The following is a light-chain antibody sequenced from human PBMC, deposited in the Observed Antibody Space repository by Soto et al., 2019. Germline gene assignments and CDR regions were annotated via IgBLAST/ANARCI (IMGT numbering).Light chain of an antibody. Sequence: EIVLTQSPATLSLSPGERATLSCRASQIVSSYFAWYQQKPGQAPRLLIYDASNRATGIPARFSGSGSGTDFTLTISSLEPEDFAIYYCQHRSDWPLTFGGGTKVDIK. CDR1: QIVSSY. CDR3: QHRSDWPLT. V-gene: IGKV3-11*01. CDR2: DAS. J-gene: IGKJ4*01.